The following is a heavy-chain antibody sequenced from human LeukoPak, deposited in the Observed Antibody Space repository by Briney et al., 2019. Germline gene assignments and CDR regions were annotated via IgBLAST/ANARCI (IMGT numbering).Heavy chain of an antibody. J-gene: IGHJ6*03. V-gene: IGHV4-59*01. D-gene: IGHD6-13*01. CDR2: IYYSGST. CDR1: GGSISSYY. Sequence: SETLSLTCTVSGGSISSYYWSWIRQPPGKGLEWIGYIYYSGSTNYNPSLKSRVTISVDTSKNQFSLKLSSVTAADTAVYYCARVQNSSSRSYYYYYMDVWGKGTTVTVSS. CDR3: ARVQNSSSRSYYYYYMDV.